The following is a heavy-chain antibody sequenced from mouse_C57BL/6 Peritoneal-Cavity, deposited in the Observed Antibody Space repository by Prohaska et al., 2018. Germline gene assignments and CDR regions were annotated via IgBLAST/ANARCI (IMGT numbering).Heavy chain of an antibody. Sequence: DSGTVFVRQSLTNVSSCLSLIRNLAYSIYYADTVTGRFTISRENAKNTLYLEMSSLRSEDTAMYYCARRGANYDDGYYFDYWGQGT. CDR1: DSG. V-gene: IGHV5-15*04. D-gene: IGHD2-4*01. CDR3: ARRGANYDDGYYFDY. CDR2: IRNLAYSI. J-gene: IGHJ2*01.